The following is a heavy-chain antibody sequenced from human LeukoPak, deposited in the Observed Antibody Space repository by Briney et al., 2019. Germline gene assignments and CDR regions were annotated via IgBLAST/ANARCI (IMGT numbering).Heavy chain of an antibody. CDR3: ARDLLRYFDWDYYFDY. CDR1: GYTFTSYD. Sequence: ASVKVSCKASGYTFTSYDINWVRQATGQGLEWMGWMNPNSGNTGYAQKFQGRVTMTRNTSISTAYMELSSLRSEDTAVYYCARDLLRYFDWDYYFDYWGQGTLVTVSS. CDR2: MNPNSGNT. V-gene: IGHV1-8*01. D-gene: IGHD3-9*01. J-gene: IGHJ4*02.